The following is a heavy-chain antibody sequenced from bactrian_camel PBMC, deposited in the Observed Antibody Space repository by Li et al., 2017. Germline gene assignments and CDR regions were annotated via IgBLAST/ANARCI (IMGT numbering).Heavy chain of an antibody. D-gene: IGHD1*01. CDR3: AAFRVVRGSDNDYHY. V-gene: IGHV3S40*01. J-gene: IGHJ4*01. CDR1: GFRVSDHA. Sequence: VQLVESGGGLVQPGGSLTLSCTASGFRVSDHAWNWVRQAPGKGLEWVSSIGQEVYYVDSVKGRFAISRDNVKNIVYLQLNSLETEDTALYYCAAFRVVRGSDNDYHYWGRGTQVTVS. CDR2: IGQEV.